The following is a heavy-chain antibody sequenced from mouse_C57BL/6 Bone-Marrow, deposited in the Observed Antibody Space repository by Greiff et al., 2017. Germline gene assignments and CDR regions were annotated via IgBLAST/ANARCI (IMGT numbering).Heavy chain of an antibody. CDR3: ARSTCYFNLDY. D-gene: IGHD2-12*01. Sequence: QVHVKQSGAELAKPGASVKLSCKASGYTFTSYWMHWVKQRPGQGLEWIGYIHPSSGYTKYNQKFKDKATLTADKSSSTAYMQLSSLTYEYSAAYYCARSTCYFNLDYWGQGTTLTVSS. V-gene: IGHV1-7*01. CDR2: IHPSSGYT. J-gene: IGHJ2*01. CDR1: GYTFTSYW.